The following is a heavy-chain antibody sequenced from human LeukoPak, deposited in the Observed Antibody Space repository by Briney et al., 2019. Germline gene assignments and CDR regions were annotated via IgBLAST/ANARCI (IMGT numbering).Heavy chain of an antibody. Sequence: GGSLRLSCAVSGFTFSNYWMSWVRQAPGKGLEWVANIKHDESEKYYVDSVKGRFTISRDNAKNSLYLQMNSLRAEDTAVYYCARSWPKRNDFWSEVSYYWGQGTLVTVSS. D-gene: IGHD3-3*01. CDR1: GFTFSNYW. CDR2: IKHDESEK. CDR3: ARSWPKRNDFWSEVSYY. V-gene: IGHV3-7*01. J-gene: IGHJ4*02.